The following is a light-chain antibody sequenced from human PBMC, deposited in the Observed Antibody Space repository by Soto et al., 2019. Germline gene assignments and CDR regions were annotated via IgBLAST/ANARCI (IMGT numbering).Light chain of an antibody. V-gene: IGLV1-40*01. J-gene: IGLJ7*01. CDR1: SSNIGAGYD. CDR2: GNS. CDR3: QSYDSSLSAL. Sequence: QSVLTQPPSVSGAPGQRVTISCTGSSSNIGAGYDVHWYQQLPGTAPKLLIYGNSNRPSGVPDRFSGSKSGTSASLAITGLQAEDEADYYCQSYDSSLSALFGAGTPLTVL.